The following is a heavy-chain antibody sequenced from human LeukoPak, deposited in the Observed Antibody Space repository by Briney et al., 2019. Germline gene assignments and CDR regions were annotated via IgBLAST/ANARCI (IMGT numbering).Heavy chain of an antibody. CDR3: TRVTTLTDYYYDY. CDR1: GFTFSDHY. Sequence: GGSLRLSCAASGFTFSDHYMDWVRQAPGKGLEWVGRTRNKAKSYTTEYAASVKGRFTISRDGSKSSLYLQMRSLKTEDTAVYYCTRVTTLTDYYYDYWGQGTLVTVSS. V-gene: IGHV3-72*01. CDR2: TRNKAKSYTT. D-gene: IGHD4-17*01. J-gene: IGHJ4*02.